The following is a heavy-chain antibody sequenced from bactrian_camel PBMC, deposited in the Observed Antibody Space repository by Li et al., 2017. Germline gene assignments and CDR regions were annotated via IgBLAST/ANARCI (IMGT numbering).Heavy chain of an antibody. CDR2: INLSGRST. J-gene: IGHJ4*01. CDR1: TFPFATD. CDR3: TKDLRASTAWGTMDY. D-gene: IGHD5*01. V-gene: IGHV3S60*01. Sequence: HVQLMESGGGSVMTGETLRLSCTPSTFPFATDMGWFRQAPGKEREGVACINLSGRSTNIARSMKGRFTISRDNAKNTLYLQLNSLKTEDTARYYCTKDLRASTAWGTMDYWGQGTQVTVS.